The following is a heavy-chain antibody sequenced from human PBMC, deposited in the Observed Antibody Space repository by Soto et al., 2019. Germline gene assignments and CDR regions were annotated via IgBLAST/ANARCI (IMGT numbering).Heavy chain of an antibody. D-gene: IGHD1-26*01. CDR3: VKEREVMGETRGVF. CDR2: IIGGGDIT. J-gene: IGHJ4*02. CDR1: GFTFSDYA. V-gene: IGHV3-23*01. Sequence: PGGSLRLSCAASGFTFSDYAMSWVRQAPGKGLEWVSGIIGGGDITHYADSVKGRFTISRDTSKNTLYLQMNSLRAEDTAVYYCVKEREVMGETRGVFWGQGTLVTVSS.